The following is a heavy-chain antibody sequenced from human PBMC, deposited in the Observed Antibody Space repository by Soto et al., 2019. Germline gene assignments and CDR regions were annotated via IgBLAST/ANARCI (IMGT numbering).Heavy chain of an antibody. Sequence: QVQLQESGPGLVKPSETLSLTCTVSGGSISSYYWNWIRQPPGKGLEWIGYIYYSGSTNYNPSLKSRVTIPVETSKHQLSLQLRSVTAADTAEYYCARAGGSCSQRDDAFDIWGQGTMVTVSS. J-gene: IGHJ3*02. CDR2: IYYSGST. CDR3: ARAGGSCSQRDDAFDI. CDR1: GGSISSYY. V-gene: IGHV4-59*01. D-gene: IGHD3-10*01.